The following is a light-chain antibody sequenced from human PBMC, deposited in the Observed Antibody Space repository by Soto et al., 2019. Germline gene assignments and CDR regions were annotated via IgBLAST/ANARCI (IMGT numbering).Light chain of an antibody. Sequence: DIVMTQSPLSLPVTPGEPASISCRSSQSLLHSNGYNYLDWYLQKPGQSPQLLIYLVSNRASGVPERFSGSGSGTDFTLKISRVEAKDVGVYYCMQALQTPLTFGGGTKVEIK. V-gene: IGKV2-28*01. CDR2: LVS. CDR3: MQALQTPLT. J-gene: IGKJ4*01. CDR1: QSLLHSNGYNY.